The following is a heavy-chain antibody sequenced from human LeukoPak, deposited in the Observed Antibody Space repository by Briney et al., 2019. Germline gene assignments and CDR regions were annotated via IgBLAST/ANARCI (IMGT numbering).Heavy chain of an antibody. J-gene: IGHJ4*02. Sequence: GGSLRLSCAASGFTFSSYAMHWVREAPGKGLEWLAVISYDGSNKYYADSVKGRFTISRDNSKNTLYLQMNSLGAEDTAVYYCARGGYSGYGFSVNFDYWGQGTLVTVSS. V-gene: IGHV3-30-3*01. CDR1: GFTFSSYA. CDR3: ARGGYSGYGFSVNFDY. CDR2: ISYDGSNK. D-gene: IGHD5-12*01.